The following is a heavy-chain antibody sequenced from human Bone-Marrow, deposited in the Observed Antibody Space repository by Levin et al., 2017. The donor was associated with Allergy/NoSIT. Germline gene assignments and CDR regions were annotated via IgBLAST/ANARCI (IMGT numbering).Heavy chain of an antibody. J-gene: IGHJ6*02. CDR3: ARNYDFWSGYRTPLGMDV. CDR1: GDSISDFY. CDR2: GSYSGST. D-gene: IGHD3-3*01. V-gene: IGHV4-59*08. Sequence: PGGSLRLSCTVSGDSISDFYWSWIRQPPGKGLEWIGWGSYSGSTNYNPSLKSRVAISIDPSKNQLSLKVSSVTAADTAVYYCARNYDFWSGYRTPLGMDVWGQGTTVTVSS.